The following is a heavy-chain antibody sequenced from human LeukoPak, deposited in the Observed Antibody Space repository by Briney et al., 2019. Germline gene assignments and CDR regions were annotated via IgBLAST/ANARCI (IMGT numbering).Heavy chain of an antibody. Sequence: PGESLRLSCAASGFTFSSYAMSWVRQAPGKGLEWVSAISGSGGSTYYADSVKGRFTISRDNSKNTLYLQMNSLRAEDTAVYYCAKAPPEYYYDSSGSGYWGQGTLVTVSS. CDR1: GFTFSSYA. D-gene: IGHD3-22*01. CDR3: AKAPPEYYYDSSGSGY. J-gene: IGHJ4*02. CDR2: ISGSGGST. V-gene: IGHV3-23*01.